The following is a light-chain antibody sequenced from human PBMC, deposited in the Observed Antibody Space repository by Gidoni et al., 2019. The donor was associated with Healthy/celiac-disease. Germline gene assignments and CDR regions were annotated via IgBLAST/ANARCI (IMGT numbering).Light chain of an antibody. V-gene: IGKV3-11*01. CDR1: QGVSSY. CDR2: DAS. Sequence: EIVLTQSPATLSWSPGERATLSCRASQGVSSYLAWYQQKPGQAPRLLIYDASNRATGIPARFSGSGSGTDFTLTISSLEPEDFAVYYCQQRSNWPPVTFGQGTKVEIK. J-gene: IGKJ1*01. CDR3: QQRSNWPPVT.